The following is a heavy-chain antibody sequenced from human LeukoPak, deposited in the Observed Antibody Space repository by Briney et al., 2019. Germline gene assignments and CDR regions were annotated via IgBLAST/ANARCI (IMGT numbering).Heavy chain of an antibody. CDR1: GGSISSYY. D-gene: IGHD1-14*01. J-gene: IGHJ6*03. CDR2: IYTSGST. V-gene: IGHV4-4*07. Sequence: SETLSLTCTVSGGSISSYYWSWIRQPAGTGLEWIGRIYTSGSTNHNPSLKSRVTMSVDTSKNQFSRKLSSVTAADTAVYYCARSTEWSRFFHYYYYMDVWGKGTTVTVSS. CDR3: ARSTEWSRFFHYYYYMDV.